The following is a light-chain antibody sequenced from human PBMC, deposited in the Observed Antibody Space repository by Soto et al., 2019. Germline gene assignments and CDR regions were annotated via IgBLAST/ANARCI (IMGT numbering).Light chain of an antibody. V-gene: IGKV1-39*01. CDR3: QQTYTFGFT. CDR1: QSINTY. Sequence: DIPMTQSPSSLSASIGDRVTITCRASQSINTYLNWYQQRPGKAPELLIFAASTLQSGVPSRFSGRVSGTDFTLTISSLKPEDFATYYCQQTYTFGFTFGPGTTVDFK. CDR2: AAS. J-gene: IGKJ3*01.